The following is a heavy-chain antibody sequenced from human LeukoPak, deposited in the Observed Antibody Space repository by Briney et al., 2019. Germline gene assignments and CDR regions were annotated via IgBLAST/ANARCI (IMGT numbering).Heavy chain of an antibody. CDR2: IYTSGST. CDR1: GGSISSYY. V-gene: IGHV4-4*09. Sequence: SETLSLTCTVSGGSISSYYWSWIRQPPGKGLEWIGYIYTSGSTNYNPSLKSRVAISVDTSKNQFSLKLSSVTAADTAVYYCARLVVPRQYNWFDPWGQGTLVTVSS. D-gene: IGHD2-8*02. CDR3: ARLVVPRQYNWFDP. J-gene: IGHJ5*02.